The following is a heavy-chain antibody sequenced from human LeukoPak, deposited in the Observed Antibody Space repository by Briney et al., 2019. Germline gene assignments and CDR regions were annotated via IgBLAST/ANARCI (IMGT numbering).Heavy chain of an antibody. J-gene: IGHJ3*02. CDR1: GFTFSSYS. Sequence: GGSLRLSCAASGFTFSSYSMNWVRQAPGKGLEWVSSISSSSSYIYYADSVKGRFTISRDNAKNSLYLQMNSLRAEDTAVYYCARADSSGWYIKRSDASDIWGQGTMVTVSS. CDR3: ARADSSGWYIKRSDASDI. V-gene: IGHV3-21*01. D-gene: IGHD6-19*01. CDR2: ISSSSSYI.